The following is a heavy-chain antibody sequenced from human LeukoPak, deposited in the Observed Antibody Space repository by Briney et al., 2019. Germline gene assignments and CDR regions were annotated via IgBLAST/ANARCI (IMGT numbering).Heavy chain of an antibody. CDR3: ARHRIPAADDAFDI. V-gene: IGHV4-39*01. Sequence: SETLSLTCTVSGGFISSSSYYWGWIRQPPGKGLEWIGSIFYSGNTYYNPSLKSRVTISVDTSKNQFSLRLSSVTAADTAVYYCARHRIPAADDAFDIWGQGTMVTVSS. CDR2: IFYSGNT. CDR1: GGFISSSSYY. J-gene: IGHJ3*02. D-gene: IGHD6-13*01.